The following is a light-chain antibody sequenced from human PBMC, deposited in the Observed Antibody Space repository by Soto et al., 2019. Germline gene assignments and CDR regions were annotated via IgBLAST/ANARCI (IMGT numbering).Light chain of an antibody. V-gene: IGKV3-20*01. Sequence: EIVLTQSPGTLSLSPGERATLSCRASQRVSSTYLAWYQQKPGQAPRLIIYGAYSRATDIPDRFSGSGSGTDFTLTFSSLEPEDFAVYYCQQYGSPPLYTFGQGTKLEIK. CDR1: QRVSSTY. J-gene: IGKJ2*01. CDR3: QQYGSPPLYT. CDR2: GAY.